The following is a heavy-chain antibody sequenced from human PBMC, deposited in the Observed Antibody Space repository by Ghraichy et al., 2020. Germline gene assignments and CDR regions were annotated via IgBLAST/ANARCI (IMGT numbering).Heavy chain of an antibody. CDR1: GFSFSDYL. D-gene: IGHD2-15*01. Sequence: GESLRLSCAASGFSFSDYLMSWFRQAPGKGLEWVGVIRSRTYGATLEYAASVKDRFTISRDDSKSIAYLEMSSLKTEDTAVYYCTRYCSGGSCDSGRFDYWGQGTLVTVSS. CDR2: IRSRTYGATL. CDR3: TRYCSGGSCDSGRFDY. V-gene: IGHV3-49*03. J-gene: IGHJ4*02.